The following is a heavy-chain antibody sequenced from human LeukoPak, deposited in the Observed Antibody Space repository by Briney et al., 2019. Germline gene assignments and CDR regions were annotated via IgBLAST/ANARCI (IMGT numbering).Heavy chain of an antibody. CDR1: GFSFSTFG. CDR3: ARESSTSAEGY. Sequence: PGGSLRLSCAASGFSFSTFGMYWVRQSPGKGLEWVAAISNDGSNKNYADSVEGRFTISRDNAKNSLYLQMNSLRAEDTAVYYCARESSTSAEGYWGQGTLVTVSS. CDR2: ISNDGSNK. V-gene: IGHV3-30*03. D-gene: IGHD2-2*01. J-gene: IGHJ4*02.